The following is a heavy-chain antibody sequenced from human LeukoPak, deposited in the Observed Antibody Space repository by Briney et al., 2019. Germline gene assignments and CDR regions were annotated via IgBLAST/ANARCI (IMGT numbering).Heavy chain of an antibody. J-gene: IGHJ4*02. CDR2: IKQDGSEK. D-gene: IGHD6-13*01. CDR3: ATASRDSSSPY. Sequence: GGSLRLSCAAFGFTFSGDWMSWVRQARGKGLEWVANIKQDGSEKYYVDSVKGRFAISRDNAKNSLYLQMNSLTIEDTAVYYCATASRDSSSPYWGQGTLVTVSS. V-gene: IGHV3-7*01. CDR1: GFTFSGDW.